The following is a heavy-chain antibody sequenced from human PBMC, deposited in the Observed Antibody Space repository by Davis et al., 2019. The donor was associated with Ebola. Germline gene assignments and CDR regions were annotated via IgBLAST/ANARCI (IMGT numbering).Heavy chain of an antibody. J-gene: IGHJ4*02. CDR2: IRYDGSNK. CDR1: GFTFNSYA. CDR3: ARDPSDSSGWFDRASFDY. Sequence: GESLKISCAASGFTFNSYAMSWVRQAPGKGLEWVAFIRYDGSNKYYADSVKGRFTISRDNSKNTLYLQINSLRAEDAALYYCARDPSDSSGWFDRASFDYWGQGTQVTVSS. V-gene: IGHV3-30*02. D-gene: IGHD6-19*01.